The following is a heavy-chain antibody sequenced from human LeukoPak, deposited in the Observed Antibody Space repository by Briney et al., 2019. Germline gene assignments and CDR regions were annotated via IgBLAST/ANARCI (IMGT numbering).Heavy chain of an antibody. CDR3: ARDRDYGDYNTQDLFVY. CDR2: ISAYNGNT. CDR1: GYTFTNFG. V-gene: IGHV1-18*01. D-gene: IGHD4-17*01. Sequence: ASVKVSCKASGYTFTNFGISWVRQAPGQGLEWMGWISAYNGNTNYAQRLQGRVTMTTDTSTSTAYMELRSLRSDDSAVYYCARDRDYGDYNTQDLFVYWGQGTLVTVSS. J-gene: IGHJ4*02.